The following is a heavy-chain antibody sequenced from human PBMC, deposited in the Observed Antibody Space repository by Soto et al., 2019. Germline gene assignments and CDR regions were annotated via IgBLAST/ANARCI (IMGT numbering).Heavy chain of an antibody. V-gene: IGHV3-30-3*01. CDR2: ISYDGSNK. Sequence: GGSLRLSCAASGFTFSSYAMHWVRQAPGKGLEWVAVISYDGSNKYYADSVKGRFTISRDNSKNTLYLQMNSLRAEDTAVYYCASSHIEYSSSSDLPWGQGTLVTVSS. D-gene: IGHD6-6*01. CDR3: ASSHIEYSSSSDLP. CDR1: GFTFSSYA. J-gene: IGHJ5*02.